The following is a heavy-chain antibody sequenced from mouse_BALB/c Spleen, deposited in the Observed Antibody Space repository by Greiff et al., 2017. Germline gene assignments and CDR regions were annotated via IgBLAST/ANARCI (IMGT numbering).Heavy chain of an antibody. Sequence: EVQLVESGGGLVQPGGSRKLSCAASGFTFSGYGMHWVRQAPEKGLEWVAYISSGSSTIYYADTVKGRFTISRNNPKNTLFLQMTSLRSEDTAMYYCARSPRSILAMDYWGQGTSVTVSS. D-gene: IGHD3-1*01. CDR1: GFTFSGYG. CDR2: ISSGSSTI. V-gene: IGHV5-17*02. CDR3: ARSPRSILAMDY. J-gene: IGHJ4*01.